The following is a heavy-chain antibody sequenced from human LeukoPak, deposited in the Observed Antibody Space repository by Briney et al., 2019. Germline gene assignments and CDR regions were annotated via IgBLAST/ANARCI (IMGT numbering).Heavy chain of an antibody. CDR3: ARDQYYYDSSGYHGDDI. CDR2: INPNSGGT. D-gene: IGHD3-22*01. CDR1: GYIFTGYY. Sequence: GASVKVSCKASGYIFTGYYMHWVRQAPGQGLEWMGWINPNSGGTNYAQKFQGRVTMTRDTSISTAYMELSRLRSDDTAVYYCARDQYYYDSSGYHGDDIWGQGTMVTVSS. V-gene: IGHV1-2*02. J-gene: IGHJ3*02.